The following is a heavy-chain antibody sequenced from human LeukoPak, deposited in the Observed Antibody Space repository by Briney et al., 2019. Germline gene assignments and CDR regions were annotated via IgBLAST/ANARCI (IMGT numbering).Heavy chain of an antibody. Sequence: PSETLSLTCAVSGGSISSGGYSWSWIRQPPGKGLEWIGYIYHSGSTYYNPSLKSRVTISVDTSKNQFSLKLSSVTAADTAVYYCARSYDSSGYSHWGQGTLVTVSS. CDR3: ARSYDSSGYSH. J-gene: IGHJ4*02. CDR2: IYHSGST. V-gene: IGHV4-30-2*01. CDR1: GGSISSGGYS. D-gene: IGHD3-22*01.